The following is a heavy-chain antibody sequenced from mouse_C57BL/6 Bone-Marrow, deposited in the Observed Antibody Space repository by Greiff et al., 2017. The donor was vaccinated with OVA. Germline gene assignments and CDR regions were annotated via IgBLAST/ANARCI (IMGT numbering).Heavy chain of an antibody. Sequence: VQGVESGAELVKPGASVKISCKASGYAFSSYWMNWVKQRPGKGLEWIGQIYPGDGDTNYNGKFKGKATLTADKSSNTAYLQLSSLTSEDTAVYYCARDGYYVDYWGQGTTLTVSS. CDR1: GYAFSSYW. D-gene: IGHD2-3*01. J-gene: IGHJ2*01. V-gene: IGHV1-80*01. CDR3: ARDGYYVDY. CDR2: IYPGDGDT.